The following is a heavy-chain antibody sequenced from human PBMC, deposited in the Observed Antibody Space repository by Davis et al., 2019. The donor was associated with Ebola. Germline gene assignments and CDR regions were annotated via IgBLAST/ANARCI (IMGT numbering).Heavy chain of an antibody. V-gene: IGHV3-7*01. CDR2: IKQDGSEK. Sequence: PGGSLRLSCAASGFTFSSYWMSWVRQAPGKGLEWVANIKQDGSEKYYVDSVKGRFTISRDNAKNSLYLQMNSLRAEDTAVYYCARDSGKESPGYYYGMDVWGKGTTVTVSS. D-gene: IGHD1-14*01. J-gene: IGHJ6*04. CDR3: ARDSGKESPGYYYGMDV. CDR1: GFTFSSYW.